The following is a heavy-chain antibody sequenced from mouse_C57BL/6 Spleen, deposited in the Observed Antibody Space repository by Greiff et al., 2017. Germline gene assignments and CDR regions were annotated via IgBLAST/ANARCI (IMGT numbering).Heavy chain of an antibody. V-gene: IGHV7-3*01. CDR1: GFTFTDYY. D-gene: IGHD1-1*01. CDR3: ARDQYYGSSYDY. Sequence: DVKLVESGGGLVQPGGSLSLSCAASGFTFTDYYMSWVRQPPGTALEWLGFIRNKANGYTSEYSSSVKGRFTISRDKAQSILYLQMNALRAKDSATYYCARDQYYGSSYDYWGQGTTLTVSS. CDR2: IRNKANGYTS. J-gene: IGHJ2*01.